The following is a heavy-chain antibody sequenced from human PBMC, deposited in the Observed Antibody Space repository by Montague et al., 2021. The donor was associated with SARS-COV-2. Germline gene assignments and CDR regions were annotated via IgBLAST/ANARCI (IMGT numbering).Heavy chain of an antibody. CDR3: ARGSYGPGAFDI. CDR1: GGSLSGYY. V-gene: IGHV4-59*01. J-gene: IGHJ3*02. CDR2: TYYSGST. Sequence: SETLSLTCTASGGSLSGYYWSWIRQPPGKGLEWIGFTYYSGSTNYNPSLKSRVTISLDTSKNQFSLTLNSVTAADTAVYYCARGSYGPGAFDIWGQGTMVTVAS. D-gene: IGHD5-18*01.